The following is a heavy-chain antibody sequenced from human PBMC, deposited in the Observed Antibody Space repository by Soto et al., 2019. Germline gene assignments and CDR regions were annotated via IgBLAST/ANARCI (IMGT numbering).Heavy chain of an antibody. CDR3: ATDPYARDC. Sequence: EVQLVESGGGLVKPGGSLRLSCAASGFIFSNAWMNWVRQAPGKGLEWVGHIKSNADGGTKDYAAPVKGRFTISRDDSKNTLDLQMNSLKTEDTAVYYCATDPYARDCWGQGTLVTVSS. D-gene: IGHD2-2*01. CDR1: GFIFSNAW. CDR2: IKSNADGGTK. J-gene: IGHJ4*02. V-gene: IGHV3-15*07.